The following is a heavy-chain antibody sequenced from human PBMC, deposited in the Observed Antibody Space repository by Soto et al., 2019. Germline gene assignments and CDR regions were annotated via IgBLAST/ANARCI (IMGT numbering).Heavy chain of an antibody. CDR1: GFTLRSYT. CDR3: ARERSLAVAAPGY. D-gene: IGHD6-19*01. Sequence: QVQLVESGGGVVQPGRSLRLSCAASGFTLRSYTMYWVRQVPGKGLEWVASTSSDGINEYYADSAKGRFTISRDNSKNTLVVQMNSLRAEDSAMYFCARERSLAVAAPGYWGQGTMVTVSS. CDR2: TSSDGINE. J-gene: IGHJ4*02. V-gene: IGHV3-30-3*01.